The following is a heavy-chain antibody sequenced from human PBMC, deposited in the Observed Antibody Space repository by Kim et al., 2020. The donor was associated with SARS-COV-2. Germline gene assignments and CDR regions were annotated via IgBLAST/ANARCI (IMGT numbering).Heavy chain of an antibody. J-gene: IGHJ4*02. V-gene: IGHV3-7*01. Sequence: GGSLRLSCAASGFTFRTRWMSWVRQAPGKGLEWVANIKEDGSAKYYVDSVKGRFTISRDNAKNLLYLQLKSLSGDDAAFYYCVRDFDFWGQGALVTVSS. CDR1: GFTFRTRW. CDR2: IKEDGSAK. CDR3: VRDFDF.